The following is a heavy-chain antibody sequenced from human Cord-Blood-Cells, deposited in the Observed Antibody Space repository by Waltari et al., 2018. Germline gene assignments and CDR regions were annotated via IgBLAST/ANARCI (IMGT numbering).Heavy chain of an antibody. CDR1: GFTFSNAW. V-gene: IGHV3-15*01. Sequence: GESGGGLVKPGGSLRLSCAASGFTFSNAWMSWVRQAPGKGLEWVGRIKSKTDGGTTDYAAPVKGRFTISRDDSKNTLYLQMNSLKTEDAAVYYCPTVFRFSSCSHNWYCDLWGRGTLVTVSS. CDR3: PTVFRFSSCSHNWYCDL. D-gene: IGHD6-13*01. CDR2: IKSKTDGGTT. J-gene: IGHJ2*01.